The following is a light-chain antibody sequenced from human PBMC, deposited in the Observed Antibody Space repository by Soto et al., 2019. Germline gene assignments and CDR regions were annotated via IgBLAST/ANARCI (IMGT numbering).Light chain of an antibody. V-gene: IGKV3-15*01. CDR3: QQYDRWPPKT. CDR2: GAS. Sequence: EIVMTPSPATLSVSPGERATLSCRASQSVNNNLAWYQQIPGQAPRLLIYGASTRATGIPARFSGSGSGTQFILTISSLQSDDSAVYYCQQYDRWPPKTFGQGTKVDIK. J-gene: IGKJ1*01. CDR1: QSVNNN.